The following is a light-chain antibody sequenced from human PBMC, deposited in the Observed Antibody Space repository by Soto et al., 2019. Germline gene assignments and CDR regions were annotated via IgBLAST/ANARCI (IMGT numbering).Light chain of an antibody. CDR1: QGITSW. Sequence: DIQMTQSPSSVSASVGDRVTITCRASQGITSWLAWYQQKPGKAPTLLFYAASSLQRWAPSRFSGGGSVTYFTLTVTSLQPAHFATYYCQHSNSYRLSFGGGTKVEIK. V-gene: IGKV1-12*01. CDR2: AAS. J-gene: IGKJ4*01. CDR3: QHSNSYRLS.